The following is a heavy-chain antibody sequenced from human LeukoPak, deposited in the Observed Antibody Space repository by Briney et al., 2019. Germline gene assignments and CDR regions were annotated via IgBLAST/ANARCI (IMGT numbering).Heavy chain of an antibody. Sequence: GGSLRLSCAASGFTFSSYEMNWVRQAPGKGLDWVSYISTSGSITYYADSVKGRFTISRDTSKNTLWLQMNSLRVDDAALYYCAKSLGGDYGSGSYYVVFDSWGQGTLVTVSS. V-gene: IGHV3-48*03. CDR3: AKSLGGDYGSGSYYVVFDS. D-gene: IGHD3-10*01. J-gene: IGHJ4*02. CDR1: GFTFSSYE. CDR2: ISTSGSIT.